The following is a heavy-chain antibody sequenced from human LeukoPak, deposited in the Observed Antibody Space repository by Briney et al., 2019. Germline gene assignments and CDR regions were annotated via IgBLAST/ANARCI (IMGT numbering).Heavy chain of an antibody. Sequence: SVKVSCKASGGTFSSYAISWVRQAPGQGLEWMGRIIPILGIANYAQKFQGRVTITADKSTSTAYMELSSLRSEDTAVYYCASTTYDSSGYYYDEGYFDYWGQGTLVTVSS. CDR2: IIPILGIA. J-gene: IGHJ4*02. CDR1: GGTFSSYA. D-gene: IGHD3-22*01. CDR3: ASTTYDSSGYYYDEGYFDY. V-gene: IGHV1-69*04.